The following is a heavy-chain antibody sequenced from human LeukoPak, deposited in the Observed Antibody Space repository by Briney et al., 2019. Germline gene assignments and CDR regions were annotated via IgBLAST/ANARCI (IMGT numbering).Heavy chain of an antibody. CDR1: GFTFSSYA. CDR2: ISGSGGST. Sequence: PGGSLRLSCAASGFTFSSYAMSWVRQAPGKGLEWVSAISGSGGSTYYADSVKGRFTISRDNSKNTLYLQMNSLRAEDTAVYYGPLKDIVVVVAATNNWFAPWGQGPLVTVSS. V-gene: IGHV3-23*01. CDR3: PLKDIVVVVAATNNWFAP. D-gene: IGHD2-15*01. J-gene: IGHJ5*02.